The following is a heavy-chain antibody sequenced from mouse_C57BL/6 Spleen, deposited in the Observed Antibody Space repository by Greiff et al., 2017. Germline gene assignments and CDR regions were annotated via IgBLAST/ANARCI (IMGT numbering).Heavy chain of an antibody. V-gene: IGHV1-81*01. J-gene: IGHJ4*01. Sequence: VQLQQSGAELARPGASVKLSCKASGYTFTSYGISWVKQRTGQGLEWIGEIYPRSGNTYYNEKFKGKATLTADKSSSPAYMELRSLTSEDSAVYFCARRGGNYHYYAMDYWGQGTSVTVSS. CDR3: ARRGGNYHYYAMDY. CDR2: IYPRSGNT. CDR1: GYTFTSYG. D-gene: IGHD2-1*01.